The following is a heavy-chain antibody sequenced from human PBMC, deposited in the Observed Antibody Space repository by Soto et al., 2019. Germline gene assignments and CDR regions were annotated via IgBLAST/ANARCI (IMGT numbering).Heavy chain of an antibody. Sequence: PSETLSLTCAVSGGSISSSNWWSWVRQPPGKGLEWIGEIYHSGSTNYNPSLKSRVTISVDKSKNQFSLKLSSVTAADTAVYYCARDEDYSNYYYYGMDVWGQGTTVTVSS. V-gene: IGHV4-4*02. CDR1: GGSISSSNW. D-gene: IGHD4-4*01. J-gene: IGHJ6*02. CDR3: ARDEDYSNYYYYGMDV. CDR2: IYHSGST.